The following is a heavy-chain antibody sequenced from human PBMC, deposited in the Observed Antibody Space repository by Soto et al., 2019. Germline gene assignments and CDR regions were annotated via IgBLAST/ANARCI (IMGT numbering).Heavy chain of an antibody. D-gene: IGHD3-22*01. CDR3: AKDRFGSSGYNDY. CDR2: ISYDGSNK. CDR1: GFTFSSYG. Sequence: QVQLVEPGGGVVQPGRSLRLSCAASGFTFSSYGMHWVRQAPGKGLEWVAVISYDGSNKYYADSVKGRFTISRDNSKNTLYLQMNSLRAEDTAVYYCAKDRFGSSGYNDYWGQGTLVAVSS. V-gene: IGHV3-30*18. J-gene: IGHJ4*02.